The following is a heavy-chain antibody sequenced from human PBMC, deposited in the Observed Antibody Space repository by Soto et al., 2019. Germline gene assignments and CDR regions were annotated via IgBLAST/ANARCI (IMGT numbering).Heavy chain of an antibody. Sequence: SETLSLTCTVSGGSISSGGYYWSWIRQHPGKGLKWIGYIYYSGSTNYNPSLKSRVTISVDTSKNQFSLKLSSVTAADTAVYNCARGPSHHYDFGSGPNNWFAPWGQGTLVTVSS. V-gene: IGHV4-61*08. D-gene: IGHD3-3*01. J-gene: IGHJ5*02. CDR2: IYYSGST. CDR1: GGSISSGGYY. CDR3: ARGPSHHYDFGSGPNNWFAP.